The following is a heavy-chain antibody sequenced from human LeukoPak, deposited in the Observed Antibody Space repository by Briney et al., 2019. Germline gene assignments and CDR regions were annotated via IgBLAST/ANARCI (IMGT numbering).Heavy chain of an antibody. D-gene: IGHD2-15*01. CDR2: ISAYNGNT. V-gene: IGHV1-18*01. CDR3: ARDPLVVVAATYYYYYGMDV. J-gene: IGHJ6*02. CDR1: GGTLSSYA. Sequence: ASVKVSCKASGGTLSSYAISWVRQAPGQGLEWMGWISAYNGNTNYAQKLQGRVTMTTDTSTSTAYMELRSLRSDDTAVYYCARDPLVVVAATYYYYYGMDVWGQGTTVTVSS.